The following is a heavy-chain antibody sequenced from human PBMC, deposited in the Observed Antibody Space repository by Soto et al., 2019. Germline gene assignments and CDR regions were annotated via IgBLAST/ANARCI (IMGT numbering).Heavy chain of an antibody. V-gene: IGHV4-31*03. D-gene: IGHD3-22*01. CDR2: ISYSGST. J-gene: IGHJ5*02. CDR1: GGSISDGYY. CDR3: ARRDRSGYSYWLDT. Sequence: SETLSLTCTVSGGSISDGYYWSWIRQHPGKGLEWIGSISYSGSTSYNPSLKSRLTISVDRSKSQFSLNLSSVTAADTAVYYCARRDRSGYSYWLDTWGQGTLVTVSS.